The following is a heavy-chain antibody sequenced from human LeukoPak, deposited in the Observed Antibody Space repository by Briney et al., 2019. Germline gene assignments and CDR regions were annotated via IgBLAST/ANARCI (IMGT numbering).Heavy chain of an antibody. CDR1: GGSINSHY. D-gene: IGHD3-10*01. V-gene: IGHV4-59*11. Sequence: SETLSLTCSVSGGSINSHYWSWIRQPPGKRLEWIGYIFNTGNTNYNPSLASRVTMSVDTSRAQFFLRLSPVTAADTAIYYCASRPADTTWYGVLDYWSQGTLATVSS. CDR2: IFNTGNT. CDR3: ASRPADTTWYGVLDY. J-gene: IGHJ4*02.